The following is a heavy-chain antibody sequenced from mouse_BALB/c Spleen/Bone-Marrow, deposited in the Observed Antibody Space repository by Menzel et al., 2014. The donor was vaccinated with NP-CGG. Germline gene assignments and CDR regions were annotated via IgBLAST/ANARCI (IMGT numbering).Heavy chain of an antibody. CDR1: GFTFSSYD. CDR2: ISSGGSYT. V-gene: IGHV5-6*01. CDR3: ARRGYGNSYWYFDV. D-gene: IGHD2-10*02. J-gene: IGHJ1*01. Sequence: EVQLVESGGDLVKPGGSLKLSCAASGFTFSSYDMSWVRQTPDKRLEWVATISSGGSYTYYPDSVKGRFTISRDNAKNTLYLQMSSLKSEDTAMYYCARRGYGNSYWYFDVWGAGTTVTVSS.